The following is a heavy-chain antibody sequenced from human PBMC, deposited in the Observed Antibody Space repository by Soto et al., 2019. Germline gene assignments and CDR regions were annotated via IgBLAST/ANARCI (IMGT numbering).Heavy chain of an antibody. CDR3: ARDPTTVTEYWYFDL. D-gene: IGHD4-17*01. CDR1: GYTFTSYG. CDR2: ISAYNGNT. J-gene: IGHJ2*01. Sequence: AASVKVSCKASGYTFTSYGISWVRQAPGQGLEWMGWISAYNGNTNYAQKLQGRVTMTTDTSTSTAYMELRSLRSDDTAVYYCARDPTTVTEYWYFDLWGRGTLVTVSS. V-gene: IGHV1-18*01.